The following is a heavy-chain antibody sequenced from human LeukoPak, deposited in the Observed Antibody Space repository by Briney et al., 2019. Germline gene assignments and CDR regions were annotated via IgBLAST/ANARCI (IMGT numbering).Heavy chain of an antibody. V-gene: IGHV1-46*01. Sequence: ASVKVSCKAPGYIFTNHFVHWVRQAPGQGLQWMGIISPSGDTTTYAQKFVGRVTLTRDTSTSTVYLDLRSLESEDTALHYCVRAGDQYFDVWGQGIQVTVSS. CDR1: GYIFTNHF. D-gene: IGHD7-27*01. CDR3: VRAGDQYFDV. CDR2: ISPSGDTT. J-gene: IGHJ4*02.